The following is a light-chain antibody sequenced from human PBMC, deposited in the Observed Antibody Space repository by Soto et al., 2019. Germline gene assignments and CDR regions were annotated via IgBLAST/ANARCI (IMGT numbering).Light chain of an antibody. V-gene: IGKV3-20*01. CDR3: QQYASSSYP. CDR1: QSVSSSY. Sequence: EIVLTQSPGTLSLSPGDRATLSCRTSQSVSSSYLAWYQQKPGQAPRLLIYGASRRATGIPDRFSGSGSGTDFTLTLSRLEPEDFAVYFCQQYASSSYPFGQGTKLEIK. J-gene: IGKJ2*01. CDR2: GAS.